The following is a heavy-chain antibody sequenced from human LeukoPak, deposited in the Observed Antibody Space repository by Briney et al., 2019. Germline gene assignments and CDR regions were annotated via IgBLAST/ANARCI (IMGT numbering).Heavy chain of an antibody. J-gene: IGHJ5*02. CDR1: GGSISSRGYY. V-gene: IGHV4-39*01. CDR3: ARYSSAWFDP. D-gene: IGHD6-25*01. CDR2: IYYSGST. Sequence: PSETLSLTCTVSGGSISSRGYYWGWIRQPPGKGLEWIGHIYYSGSTYYTPSLQSRVTISVDTSKNQFSLKLSSVTAADTAVYNCARYSSAWFDPWGQGTLVTVSS.